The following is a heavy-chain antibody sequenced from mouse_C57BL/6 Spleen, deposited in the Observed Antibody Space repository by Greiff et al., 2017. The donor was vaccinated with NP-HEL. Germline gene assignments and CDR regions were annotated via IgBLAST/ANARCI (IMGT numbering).Heavy chain of an antibody. CDR3: ARWDDYDDFDV. D-gene: IGHD2-4*01. CDR2: LYPGSGNT. J-gene: IGHJ1*03. Sequence: QVQLKQSGPELVKPGASVKISCKASGYSFTSYYIHWVKQRPGQGLEWIGWLYPGSGNTKYNEKFKGKATLTADTSSSTAYMQLSSLTSEDSAVYYCARWDDYDDFDVWGTGTTVTVSS. CDR1: GYSFTSYY. V-gene: IGHV1-66*01.